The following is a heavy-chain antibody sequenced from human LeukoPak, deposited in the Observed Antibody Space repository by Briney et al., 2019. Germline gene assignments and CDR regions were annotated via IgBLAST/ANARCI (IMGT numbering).Heavy chain of an antibody. Sequence: ASVKVSCKGSGYSFTSYWIGWVRQMPGKGLEWMGIIYPGDSDTRYSPSFQGQVTISADKSSNTAYLQWTSLKASDTAMYYCARHFRQQIDYWGPGTRVTVSS. CDR1: GYSFTSYW. D-gene: IGHD6-13*01. J-gene: IGHJ4*02. CDR2: IYPGDSDT. V-gene: IGHV5-51*01. CDR3: ARHFRQQIDY.